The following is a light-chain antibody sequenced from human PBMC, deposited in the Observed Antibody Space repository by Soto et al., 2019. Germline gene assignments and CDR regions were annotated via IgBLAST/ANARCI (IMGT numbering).Light chain of an antibody. J-gene: IGKJ3*01. CDR2: GAS. Sequence: EIVLTQSPGTLSLSPGERATLSCRASQSVSSSYLAWYQQKPGQAPRLLIYGASSRATGIPDRFSGSGSGTDFTLTISRLEPEDFSVYFCQQYCGSPLLTFGPGTKVDIK. CDR3: QQYCGSPLLT. CDR1: QSVSSSY. V-gene: IGKV3-20*01.